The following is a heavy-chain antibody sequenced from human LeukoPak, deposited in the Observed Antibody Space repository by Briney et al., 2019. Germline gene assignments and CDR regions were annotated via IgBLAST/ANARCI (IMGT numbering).Heavy chain of an antibody. CDR1: GFTFSSYW. Sequence: PGGSLRLFCAASGFTFSSYWMHWVRQAPGKGLAWVSRINSDGSRTTYADSVKGRFTISRDNAKHTLHLQMNSLRAEDTAVYYCARDVQAGPGYWGQGTLVTVSS. CDR2: INSDGSRT. CDR3: ARDVQAGPGY. V-gene: IGHV3-74*01. D-gene: IGHD6-19*01. J-gene: IGHJ4*02.